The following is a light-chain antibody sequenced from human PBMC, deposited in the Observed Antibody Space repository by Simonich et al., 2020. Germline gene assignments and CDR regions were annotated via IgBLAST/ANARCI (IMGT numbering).Light chain of an antibody. Sequence: QSALTQPASVSGSPGQSITIHCTGTSSDVGSYNLVSWYQQHPGKAPKLMIYEGSKRPSGVSNRFSGSKSGNTASLTISGLQAEDEADYYCCSYAGSSTVVFGGGTKLTVL. V-gene: IGLV2-23*01. J-gene: IGLJ2*01. CDR3: CSYAGSSTVV. CDR1: SSDVGSYNL. CDR2: EGS.